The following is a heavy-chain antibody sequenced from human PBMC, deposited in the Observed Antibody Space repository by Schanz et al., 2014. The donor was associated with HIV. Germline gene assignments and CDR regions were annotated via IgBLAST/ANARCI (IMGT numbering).Heavy chain of an antibody. CDR1: GYTFTTYG. D-gene: IGHD6-19*01. V-gene: IGHV1-18*01. CDR2: ISPKNGNR. Sequence: QVQLVQSGAEVKKPGASVKVSCKASGYTFTTYGITWVRQAPGQGLEWMGWISPKNGNRNFAQKLQGRVTMTTDTSTTTAYMELRSLRSDETAIYYCARGGSGWYGYEGFDYWGQGTLVTVSS. J-gene: IGHJ4*02. CDR3: ARGGSGWYGYEGFDY.